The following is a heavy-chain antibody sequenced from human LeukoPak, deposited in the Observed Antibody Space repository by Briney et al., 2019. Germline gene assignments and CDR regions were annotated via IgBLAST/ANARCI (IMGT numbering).Heavy chain of an antibody. CDR3: AKAPVTACRGAFCYPFDY. CDR2: IYHSGST. D-gene: IGHD2-15*01. Sequence: SETLSLTCTVSGYSISSGYYWGWIRQPPGKGLEWIGSIYHSGSTYYNPSLKSRVTISVDTSKNQFSLKLSSVTAADTAVYYCAKAPVTACRGAFCYPFDYWGLGTLVTVSS. J-gene: IGHJ4*02. V-gene: IGHV4-38-2*02. CDR1: GYSISSGYY.